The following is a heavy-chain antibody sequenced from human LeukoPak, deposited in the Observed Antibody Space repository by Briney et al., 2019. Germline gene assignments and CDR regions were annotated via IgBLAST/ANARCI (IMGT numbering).Heavy chain of an antibody. CDR2: INPNSGGT. CDR3: ARRRIWCSSTSCYTGPNDY. D-gene: IGHD2-2*02. Sequence: ASVKVSCKASGYTFTGYYMHWVRQAPGQGLEWMGWINPNSGGTNYAQKFQGRVTMTRDTSISTAYMELSRLRSDDTAVYYCARRRIWCSSTSCYTGPNDYWGQGTLVTVSS. V-gene: IGHV1-2*02. CDR1: GYTFTGYY. J-gene: IGHJ4*02.